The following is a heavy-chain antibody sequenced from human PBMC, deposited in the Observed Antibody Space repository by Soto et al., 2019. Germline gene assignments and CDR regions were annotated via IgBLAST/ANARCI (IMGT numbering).Heavy chain of an antibody. J-gene: IGHJ5*02. CDR3: ARGNESCQLLQWEQVWWFDP. CDR1: GYTFTSYD. V-gene: IGHV1-8*01. Sequence: QVQLVQSGAEVKKPGASVKVSCKASGYTFTSYDINWVRQATGQGLEWMGWMNPNSGNTGYAQKFQGRVTMTRNTAQSNAYMEQSSQRSEDTAVYYWARGNESCQLLQWEQVWWFDPWGQGTLVTVSS. CDR2: MNPNSGNT. D-gene: IGHD2-2*01.